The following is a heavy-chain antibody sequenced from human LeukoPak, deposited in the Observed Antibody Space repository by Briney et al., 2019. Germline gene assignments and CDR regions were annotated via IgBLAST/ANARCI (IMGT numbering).Heavy chain of an antibody. CDR2: ISSSSSYI. D-gene: IGHD6-19*01. J-gene: IGHJ4*02. V-gene: IGHV3-21*01. CDR1: GFTFSSYT. Sequence: GGSLRLSCAASGFTFSSYTMNWVRQAPGKGLEWVSSISSSSSYIYYADSVKGRFTISRDNAKNSLYLQMNSLRAEDTAVYYCASISGPGIAMAGTGNWGQGTLVTVSS. CDR3: ASISGPGIAMAGTGN.